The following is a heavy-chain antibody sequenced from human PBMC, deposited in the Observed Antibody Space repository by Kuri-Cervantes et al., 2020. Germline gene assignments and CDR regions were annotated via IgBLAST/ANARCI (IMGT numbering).Heavy chain of an antibody. Sequence: GGSLRLSCAASGFTFSSYAMSWVRQAPGKGLEWVANIKHDGNEKYYVDSVKGRFTISRDNAKNSLYLQMNSLRAEDTAVYYCARTRGYSAYDYRDYWGQGTLVTVSS. CDR1: GFTFSSYA. CDR2: IKHDGNEK. D-gene: IGHD5-12*01. V-gene: IGHV3-7*01. CDR3: ARTRGYSAYDYRDY. J-gene: IGHJ4*02.